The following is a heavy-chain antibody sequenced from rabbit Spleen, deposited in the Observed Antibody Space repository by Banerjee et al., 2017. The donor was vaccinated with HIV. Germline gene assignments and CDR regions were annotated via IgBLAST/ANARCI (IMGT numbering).Heavy chain of an antibody. CDR3: ARGVTGGIDNYVGYFNL. CDR1: GFSFSSSYW. Sequence: EESGGDLVKPEGSLTLTCTASGFSFSSSYWICWVRQAPGKGLEWIACIYAGSSGNTYYASWAKGRFTISKTSSTVTLQMASLTAADTATYFCARGVTGGIDNYVGYFNLWGPGTLVTVS. CDR2: IYAGSSGNT. V-gene: IGHV1S45*01. J-gene: IGHJ4*01. D-gene: IGHD1-1*01.